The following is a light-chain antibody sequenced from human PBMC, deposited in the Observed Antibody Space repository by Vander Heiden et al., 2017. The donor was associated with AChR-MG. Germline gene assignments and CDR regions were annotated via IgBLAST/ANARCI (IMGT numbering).Light chain of an antibody. CDR3: AGWDDSLSGVV. CDR1: SSNIGNNY. J-gene: IGLJ2*01. CDR2: KNY. Sequence: QSVMTQPPSASGTPGQRVTISCSGRSSNIGNNYVYWYQQVPGTAPKLLIYKNYRRPSGVPDRFSASKSDTSASLAISGLRSEDEAVYVCAGWDDSLSGVVFGRGTKVTVL. V-gene: IGLV1-47*01.